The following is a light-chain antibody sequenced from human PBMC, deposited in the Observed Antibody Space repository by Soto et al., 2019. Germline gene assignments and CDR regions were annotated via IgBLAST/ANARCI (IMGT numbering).Light chain of an antibody. J-gene: IGKJ1*01. Sequence: EIVLTQSPATLSSFPGDRVTLSCRASQAVNTRLAWDQHKPGQAPRPLIYLASNRAAGVPARFRGSGSGTDFTLTISNVEPEDFAVYYCHQRQSWPRTFGQGTTVDIK. CDR3: HQRQSWPRT. CDR2: LAS. CDR1: QAVNTR. V-gene: IGKV3-11*01.